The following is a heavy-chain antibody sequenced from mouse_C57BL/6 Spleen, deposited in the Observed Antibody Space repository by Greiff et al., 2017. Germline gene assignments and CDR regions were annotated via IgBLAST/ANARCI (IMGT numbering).Heavy chain of an antibody. CDR3: ARVEIRTSEGFAY. V-gene: IGHV1-55*01. Sequence: VQLQQPGAELVKPGASVKMSCKASGYTFTSYWITWVKQRPGQGLEWIGDIYPGSGSTNYNEKFKSKATLTVDTSSSTAYMQLSSLTSEDSAVYYCARVEIRTSEGFAYWGQGTLVTVSA. CDR1: GYTFTSYW. CDR2: IYPGSGST. J-gene: IGHJ3*01.